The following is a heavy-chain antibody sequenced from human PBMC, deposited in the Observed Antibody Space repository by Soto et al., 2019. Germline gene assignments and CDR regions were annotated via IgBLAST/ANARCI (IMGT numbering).Heavy chain of an antibody. Sequence: SATLSLTCTISGGSISVYYWSWIRQSPGQGLEWIGYIYDSGSPYYNPSLQTRVTISADTSKNQISLKLTSATAADTAVYFGARGVGSSLPRYWGRGTLVT. J-gene: IGHJ1*01. V-gene: IGHV4-59*01. CDR1: GGSISVYY. D-gene: IGHD3-9*01. CDR2: IYDSGSP. CDR3: ARGVGSSLPRY.